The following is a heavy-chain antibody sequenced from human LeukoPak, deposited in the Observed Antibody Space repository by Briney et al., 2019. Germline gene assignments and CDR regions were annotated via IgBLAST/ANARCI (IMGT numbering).Heavy chain of an antibody. CDR1: GYTFTSYD. J-gene: IGHJ6*03. CDR2: INPNSGGT. D-gene: IGHD5-18*01. V-gene: IGHV1-2*06. CDR3: ARSFSSGYYYYYYYMDV. Sequence: ASVKVSCKASGYTFTSYDINWVRQAPGQGLEWMGRINPNSGGTNYAQKFQGRVTMTRDTSISTAYMELSRLRSDDTAVYYCARSFSSGYYYYYYYMDVWGKGTTVTVSS.